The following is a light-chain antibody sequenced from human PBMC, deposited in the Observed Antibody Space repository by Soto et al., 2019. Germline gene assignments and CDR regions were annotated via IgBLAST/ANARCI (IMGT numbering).Light chain of an antibody. V-gene: IGKV3-11*02. CDR2: AAS. Sequence: ILLAQSPATLSLSPGERATLSCKASQDVSIFLAWYQQKPGQAPRLLIHAASNRATGVPARFSGSGSGRDFTLTITSLEPEDFAVYYCQQRSTWLYTFGQGTKLEV. CDR3: QQRSTWLYT. CDR1: QDVSIF. J-gene: IGKJ2*01.